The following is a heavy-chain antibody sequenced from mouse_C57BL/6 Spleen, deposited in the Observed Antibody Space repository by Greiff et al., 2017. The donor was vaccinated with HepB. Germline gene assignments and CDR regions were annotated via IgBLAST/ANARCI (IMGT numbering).Heavy chain of an antibody. CDR2: IDPSDSET. V-gene: IGHV1-52*01. Sequence: QVQLQQSGAELVRPGSSVKLSCKASGYTFTSYWMHWVKQRPIQGLEWIGNIDPSDSETHYNQKFKDKATLTVDKSSSTAYMQLSSLTSEDSAVYYCARSFGDPFAYWGQGTLVTVSA. J-gene: IGHJ3*01. D-gene: IGHD3-1*01. CDR3: ARSFGDPFAY. CDR1: GYTFTSYW.